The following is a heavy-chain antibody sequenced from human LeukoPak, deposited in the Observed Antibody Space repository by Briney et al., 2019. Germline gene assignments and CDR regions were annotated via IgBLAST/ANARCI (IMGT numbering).Heavy chain of an antibody. V-gene: IGHV3-23*01. CDR3: ARDVEAAAGKDLFDY. CDR2: ISGSGGST. J-gene: IGHJ4*02. D-gene: IGHD6-13*01. Sequence: GGSLRLSCAASGFTFSSYAMSWVRQAPGKGLEWVSAISGSGGSTYYADSVKGRFTISRDNSKNTLYLQMNSLRAEDTAVYYCARDVEAAAGKDLFDYWGQGTLVTVSS. CDR1: GFTFSSYA.